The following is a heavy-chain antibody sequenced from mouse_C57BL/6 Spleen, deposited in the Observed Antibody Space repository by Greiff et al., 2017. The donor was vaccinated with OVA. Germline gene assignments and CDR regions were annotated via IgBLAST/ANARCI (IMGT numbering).Heavy chain of an antibody. CDR2: IDPETGGT. Sequence: QVQLQQSGAELVRPGASVTLSCKASGYTFTDYEMHWVKQTPVHGLEWIGAIDPETGGTAYNQKFKGKAILTADKSSSTAYMELRSLTSEDCAVYYCTRDSSGYVGDYAMDYWGQGTSVTVSS. D-gene: IGHD3-2*02. V-gene: IGHV1-15*01. CDR1: GYTFTDYE. CDR3: TRDSSGYVGDYAMDY. J-gene: IGHJ4*01.